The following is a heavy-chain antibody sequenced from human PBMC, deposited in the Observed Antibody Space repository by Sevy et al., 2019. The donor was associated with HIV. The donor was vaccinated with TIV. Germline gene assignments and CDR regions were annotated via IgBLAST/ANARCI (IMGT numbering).Heavy chain of an antibody. CDR1: GFTVSSNY. J-gene: IGHJ6*02. CDR3: ARGSRYYDILTGYSDNGMDV. V-gene: IGHV3-66*01. Sequence: GGSLRLSCAASGFTVSSNYMSWVRQAPGKGLEWVSIIYSGGSTYYADSVKGGFTISRDNSKNTLYLQMNSLRAEDTAVYYCARGSRYYDILTGYSDNGMDVWGQGTTVTVSS. CDR2: IYSGGST. D-gene: IGHD3-9*01.